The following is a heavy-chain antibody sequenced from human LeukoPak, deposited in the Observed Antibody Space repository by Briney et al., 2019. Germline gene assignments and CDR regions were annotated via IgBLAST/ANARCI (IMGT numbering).Heavy chain of an antibody. Sequence: SETLSLTCIVSGGSIRSSSYNWGWIRQPPGKGLEWIGSIYYSGRTYDNPSLKSQVSISIDTSKNQFSLRLTSVTAADTAVYYCARQTGSGLFILPGGQGTLVTVSS. D-gene: IGHD3/OR15-3a*01. CDR2: IYYSGRT. CDR1: GGSIRSSSYN. CDR3: ARQTGSGLFILP. J-gene: IGHJ4*02. V-gene: IGHV4-39*01.